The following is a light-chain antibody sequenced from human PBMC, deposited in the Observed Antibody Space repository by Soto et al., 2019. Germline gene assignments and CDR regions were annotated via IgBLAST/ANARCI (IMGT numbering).Light chain of an antibody. CDR1: SSDVGGYNY. CDR3: SSSTSSSTLVV. CDR2: DVS. V-gene: IGLV2-14*01. Sequence: SVLTQPASVSGSPGQSITISCTGTSSDVGGYNYVSWYQQHPGKAPKLMIYDVSNRPSGVSNRFSGSKSGNTASLTISGLQAEDEADYYCSSSTSSSTLVVFGGGTKLTVL. J-gene: IGLJ2*01.